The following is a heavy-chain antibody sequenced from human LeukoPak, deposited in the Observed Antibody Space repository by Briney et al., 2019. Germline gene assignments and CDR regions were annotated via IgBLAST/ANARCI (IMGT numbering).Heavy chain of an antibody. CDR2: IYSGGST. CDR3: VKGAFVVTPLPIEYFPH. CDR1: GFSXGSNY. V-gene: IGHV3-53*01. J-gene: IGHJ1*01. Sequence: ASGFSXGSNYMTWVRQAPGKGLEWVSLIYSGGSTYYADAVKGRFTISRDNSMKTRSLQMTSMGGEERAVYYCVKGAFVVTPLPIEYFPHWGRGILVSVSS. D-gene: IGHD2-21*02.